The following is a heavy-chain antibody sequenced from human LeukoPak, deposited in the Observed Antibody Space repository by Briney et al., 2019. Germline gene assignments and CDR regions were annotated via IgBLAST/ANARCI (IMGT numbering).Heavy chain of an antibody. CDR3: ARPRRGYYQGLA. V-gene: IGHV3-48*03. Sequence: HPGGSLRLSCAASGFTFSSYEMNWVRQAPGKGLEWVSYISGSANTIYYADSVKGRFTISRDNAENSLYLQMNSLRAEDTAVYYCARPRRGYYQGLAWGQGTLVTVSS. D-gene: IGHD1-26*01. CDR1: GFTFSSYE. J-gene: IGHJ5*02. CDR2: ISGSANTI.